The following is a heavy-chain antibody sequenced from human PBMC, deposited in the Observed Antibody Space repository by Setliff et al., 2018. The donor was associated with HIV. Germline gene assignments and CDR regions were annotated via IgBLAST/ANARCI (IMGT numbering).Heavy chain of an antibody. CDR3: AREERYYDGKGALDY. D-gene: IGHD3-22*01. CDR2: IDVNKGNT. J-gene: IGHJ4*02. V-gene: IGHV1-18*04. Sequence: ASVKVSCKASGYIFLGYDISWVRQAPGQGLEWMGWIDVNKGNTNYAEKFQGRVTLTTDTSTNTAYMELSSLISDDTAVYYCAREERYYDGKGALDYWGQGMLVTVSS. CDR1: GYIFLGYD.